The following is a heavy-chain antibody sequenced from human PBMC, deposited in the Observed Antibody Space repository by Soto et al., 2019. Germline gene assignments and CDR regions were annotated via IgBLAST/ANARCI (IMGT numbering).Heavy chain of an antibody. CDR1: GGSISNYY. D-gene: IGHD3-22*01. Sequence: PSETLSLTCTVSGGSISNYYWSWIRQPPGKGLEWIGYIYYSGSTNYNPSLESRVSISVDTSKNQFSLKLNSVTAADTAVYYCARLLYSSGYYIDYWGQGTLGTVSS. CDR2: IYYSGST. CDR3: ARLLYSSGYYIDY. J-gene: IGHJ4*02. V-gene: IGHV4-59*01.